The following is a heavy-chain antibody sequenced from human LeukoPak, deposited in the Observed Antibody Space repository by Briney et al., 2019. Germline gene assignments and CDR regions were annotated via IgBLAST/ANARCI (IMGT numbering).Heavy chain of an antibody. CDR2: IYHSGST. CDR1: GYSISSGYY. V-gene: IGHV4-38-2*02. D-gene: IGHD2-2*01. J-gene: IGHJ4*02. Sequence: KPSETLSLTCTVSGYSISSGYYWGWIRQPPGKGLEWIGSIYHSGSTYYNPSLKSRVTISVDTSKNQFSLKLSSVTAADTAAYYCARDDLVVPAANPDDYWGQGTLVTVSS. CDR3: ARDDLVVPAANPDDY.